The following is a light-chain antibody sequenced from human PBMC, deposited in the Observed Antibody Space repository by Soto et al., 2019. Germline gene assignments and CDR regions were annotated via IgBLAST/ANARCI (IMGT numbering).Light chain of an antibody. CDR2: DAS. V-gene: IGKV3-15*01. Sequence: EIALTQSQGTLSLSPGESATISCRASQSVSSNLAWYQQKPGQPPRLLIYDASTGATGVPARFGGSGSGTEFTLTISSLQSEDFAVYFCQQYNNWARTFGQGTKVDI. J-gene: IGKJ1*01. CDR1: QSVSSN. CDR3: QQYNNWART.